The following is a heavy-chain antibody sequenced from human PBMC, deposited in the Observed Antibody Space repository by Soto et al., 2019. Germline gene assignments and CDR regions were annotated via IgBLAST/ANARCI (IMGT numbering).Heavy chain of an antibody. CDR1: GYSFTSYW. V-gene: IGHV5-51*01. CDR3: ARLRASFEYSSSTFYY. D-gene: IGHD6-6*01. CDR2: IYPGDSDT. Sequence: PGESLKISCKGSGYSFTSYWIGWVRQMPGKGLEWMGIIYPGDSDTRYSPSFQGQVTISADKSISTAYLQWSSLKASDTAMYYCARLRASFEYSSSTFYYWGQGTLVTVSS. J-gene: IGHJ4*02.